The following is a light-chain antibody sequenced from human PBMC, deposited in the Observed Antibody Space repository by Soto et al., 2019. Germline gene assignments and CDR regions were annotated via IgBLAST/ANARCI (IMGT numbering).Light chain of an antibody. CDR2: DVT. J-gene: IGLJ2*01. V-gene: IGLV2-11*01. CDR3: CSYAGKYTWL. CDR1: NSDVGAYDY. Sequence: QSALTQPRSVSGSPGQSVTIACTGTNSDVGAYDYVSWYQQHPGKAPKFMIYDVTKRPSGVPDSFSGSKSGNTASLTISGLQADDEADYYCCSYAGKYTWLFGGGTKLTVL.